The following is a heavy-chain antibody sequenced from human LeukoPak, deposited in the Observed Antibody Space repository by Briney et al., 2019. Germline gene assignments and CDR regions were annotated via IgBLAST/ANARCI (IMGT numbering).Heavy chain of an antibody. D-gene: IGHD3-22*01. CDR3: ATSSDSSGND. Sequence: GGSLRLSCVASGVTLSNYAMSWARQAPGKGLEWVSGISSSGSGGNTYYADSVKGRFTISRDSSRNTLFLHMNTLRAEDTAVYYCATSSDSSGNDWGQGTLVTVSS. CDR1: GVTLSNYA. V-gene: IGHV3-23*01. J-gene: IGHJ4*02. CDR2: ISSSGSGGNT.